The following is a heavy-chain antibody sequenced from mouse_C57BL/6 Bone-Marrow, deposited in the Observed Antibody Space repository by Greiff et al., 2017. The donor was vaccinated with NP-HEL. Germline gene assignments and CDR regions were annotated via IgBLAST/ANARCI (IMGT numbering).Heavy chain of an antibody. CDR3: TRDGNDYGRVWFAY. CDR1: GFTFSSYA. CDR2: ISSGGDYI. J-gene: IGHJ3*01. D-gene: IGHD2-4*01. V-gene: IGHV5-9-1*02. Sequence: EVKLMESGEGLVKPGGSLKLSCAASGFTFSSYAMSWVRQTPEKRLEWVAYISSGGDYIYYADTVKGRFTISRDNARNTLYLQMSSLKSEDTAMYYCTRDGNDYGRVWFAYWGQGTLVTVSA.